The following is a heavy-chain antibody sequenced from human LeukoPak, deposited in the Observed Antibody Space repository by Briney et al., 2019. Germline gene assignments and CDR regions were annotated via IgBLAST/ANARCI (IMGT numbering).Heavy chain of an antibody. V-gene: IGHV4-28*01. Sequence: SETLSLTCAVSGYSISSNDWWGWIRRPPGKGLEWIGYIYYSGSTYYNPSLESRVTMSVDTSKNQFSLKLSSVTAVDTAVYYCARRHAYGDFFDYWGQGTLVTVSS. D-gene: IGHD4-17*01. CDR3: ARRHAYGDFFDY. CDR1: GYSISSNDW. CDR2: IYYSGST. J-gene: IGHJ4*02.